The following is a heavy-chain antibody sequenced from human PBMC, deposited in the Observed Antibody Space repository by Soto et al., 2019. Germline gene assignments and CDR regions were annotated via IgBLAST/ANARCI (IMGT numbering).Heavy chain of an antibody. Sequence: PSETLSLTCAVYSGSFSGFHWSWIRQPPGKGLEWIGEINHSGSTNYNPSLKNRVTISEDTSKNQFSLKLSSVTAADTAVYFCARTTFWSGYSLPYFDFWGQGTPVTVSS. CDR3: ARTTFWSGYSLPYFDF. CDR2: INHSGST. J-gene: IGHJ4*02. V-gene: IGHV4-34*01. D-gene: IGHD3-3*01. CDR1: SGSFSGFH.